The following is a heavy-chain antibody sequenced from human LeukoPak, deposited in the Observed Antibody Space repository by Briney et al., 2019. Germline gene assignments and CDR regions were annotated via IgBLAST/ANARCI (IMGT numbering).Heavy chain of an antibody. Sequence: PSETLSLTCTVSGGSISSGSYYWSWIRQPAGKGLEWIGRIYTSGSTNYNPSLKSRVTISVDTSKNQFSLKLSSVTAADTAVYYCARDLAGYSSSWYDYCGQGTLVTVSS. J-gene: IGHJ4*02. D-gene: IGHD6-13*01. CDR3: ARDLAGYSSSWYDY. CDR2: IYTSGST. CDR1: GGSISSGSYY. V-gene: IGHV4-61*02.